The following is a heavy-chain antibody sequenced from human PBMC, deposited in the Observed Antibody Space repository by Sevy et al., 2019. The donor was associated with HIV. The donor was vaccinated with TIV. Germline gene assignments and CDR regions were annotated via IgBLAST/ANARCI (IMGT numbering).Heavy chain of an antibody. CDR2: FDPEDGKL. V-gene: IGHV1-24*01. Sequence: ASLKVSCQVSGYSLIGLSIHWVRQAPGNGFEWLGGFDPEDGKLVYAQNFQGRVTMTEDTSTDTAHMELSSLRSGDTAVYYCATVAAAGTKYFDYWGQGTLVTVSS. CDR3: ATVAAAGTKYFDY. D-gene: IGHD6-13*01. CDR1: GYSLIGLS. J-gene: IGHJ4*02.